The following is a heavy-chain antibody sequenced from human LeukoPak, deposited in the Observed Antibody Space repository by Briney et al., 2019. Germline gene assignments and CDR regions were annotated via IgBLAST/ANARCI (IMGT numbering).Heavy chain of an antibody. Sequence: NPGGSLRLSCAASGFTFSSYSMNWVRQAPGKGLEWVSSISSSSSYIYYADSVKGRFTISRDNAKNSLYLQMNSLRAEDTAVYYCARIGYVPAAPGDSYYYYYYMDVWGKGTTVTVSS. D-gene: IGHD2-2*01. CDR1: GFTFSSYS. CDR3: ARIGYVPAAPGDSYYYYYYMDV. CDR2: ISSSSSYI. V-gene: IGHV3-21*01. J-gene: IGHJ6*03.